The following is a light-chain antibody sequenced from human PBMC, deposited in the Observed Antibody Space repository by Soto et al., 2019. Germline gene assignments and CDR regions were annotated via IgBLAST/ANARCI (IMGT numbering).Light chain of an antibody. Sequence: EIVLTQSPGTLSLSPGESATLSCRASQSVNSHFFAWYQQKPGQAPRLLIYAVSTRATGIPDRFTGSGSGTDFTLTISGLEPEDLAIYYCQQYGNSPRTFGQGPRLYI. V-gene: IGKV3-20*01. CDR1: QSVNSHF. CDR2: AVS. J-gene: IGKJ2*01. CDR3: QQYGNSPRT.